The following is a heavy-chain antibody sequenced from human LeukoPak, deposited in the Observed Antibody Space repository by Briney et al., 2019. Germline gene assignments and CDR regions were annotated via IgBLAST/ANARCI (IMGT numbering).Heavy chain of an antibody. D-gene: IGHD2-8*01. CDR2: INPSGGST. J-gene: IGHJ4*02. CDR1: GYTFTSYY. CDR3: ATFLHIVLMEFDY. Sequence: ASVKVSCKASGYTFTSYYMHWVRQAPGQGLEWMGIINPSGGSTSYAQKFQGRVTMTRDASTSTVYMELSSLRSEDTAVYYCATFLHIVLMEFDYWGQGTLVTVSS. V-gene: IGHV1-46*01.